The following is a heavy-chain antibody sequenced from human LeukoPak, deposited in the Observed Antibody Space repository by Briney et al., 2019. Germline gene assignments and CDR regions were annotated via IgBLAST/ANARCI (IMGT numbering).Heavy chain of an antibody. J-gene: IGHJ4*02. Sequence: GGSLRLSCAASGFTFDDYAMHWVRQAPGKGLEWVSGISWNSGSIGYADSVKGRFTISRDNGKNSLYLQMNNLRAEDTALYYCAKGYCSSISCLVDYWGQGTLVTVSS. CDR3: AKGYCSSISCLVDY. V-gene: IGHV3-9*01. CDR1: GFTFDDYA. CDR2: ISWNSGSI. D-gene: IGHD2-2*01.